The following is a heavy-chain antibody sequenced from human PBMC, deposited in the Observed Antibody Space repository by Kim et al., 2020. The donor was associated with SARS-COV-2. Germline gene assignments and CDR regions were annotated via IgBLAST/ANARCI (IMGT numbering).Heavy chain of an antibody. J-gene: IGHJ6*02. CDR2: TYYRSKWYN. Sequence: SQTLSLTCAISGDSVSSNSAAWNWIRQSPSRGLEWLGRTYYRSKWYNDYAVSVKSRITINPDTSKNQFSLQLNSVTPEDTAVYYCAREEYGSYSGYDFYYYYYGMDVWGQGTTVTVSS. CDR1: GDSVSSNSAA. CDR3: AREEYGSYSGYDFYYYYYGMDV. D-gene: IGHD5-12*01. V-gene: IGHV6-1*01.